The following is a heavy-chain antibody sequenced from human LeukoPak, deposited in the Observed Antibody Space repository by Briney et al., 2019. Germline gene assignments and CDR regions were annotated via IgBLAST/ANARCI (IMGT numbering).Heavy chain of an antibody. V-gene: IGHV4-59*01. CDR3: AREYSTSFDP. CDR2: IYYSGST. J-gene: IGHJ5*02. D-gene: IGHD6-6*01. Sequence: SETLSLTCTVSGGSFSNSYWSWIRQPPGKGLEWIGYIYYSGSTKYNPSLKSRVTISVDTSKNQFSLKMRSVTAADTAMYYCAREYSTSFDPWGQGTLATVSS. CDR1: GGSFSNSY.